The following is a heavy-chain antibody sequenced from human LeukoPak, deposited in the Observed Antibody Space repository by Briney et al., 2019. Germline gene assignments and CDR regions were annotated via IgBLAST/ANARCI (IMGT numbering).Heavy chain of an antibody. V-gene: IGHV3-48*01. J-gene: IGHJ4*02. CDR3: AKDAAVALDY. CDR1: GFSFSDFS. Sequence: GGSLRLSRAASGFSFSDFSMNWVRQPPAKGLEWLSYISFSGRSTNYADSVKGRFTISRDNARNSLFLQMTSLRAEETAVYYCAKDAAVALDYWGQGTLVTVSS. D-gene: IGHD6-19*01. CDR2: ISFSGRST.